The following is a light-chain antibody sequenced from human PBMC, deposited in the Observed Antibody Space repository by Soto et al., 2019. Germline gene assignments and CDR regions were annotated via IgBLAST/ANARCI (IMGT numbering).Light chain of an antibody. CDR2: GAS. CDR3: QQYGVSPLMYT. J-gene: IGKJ2*01. CDR1: QSVANNY. V-gene: IGKV3-20*01. Sequence: EIVLMQSPGTLSLSPGERATLSCRDSQSVANNYLAWYQQKPGQAPRLLIYGASSRAAGVPDRFSGSGSGADFTLTITRLEPEDFTLYYCQQYGVSPLMYTFGQGTKLGVK.